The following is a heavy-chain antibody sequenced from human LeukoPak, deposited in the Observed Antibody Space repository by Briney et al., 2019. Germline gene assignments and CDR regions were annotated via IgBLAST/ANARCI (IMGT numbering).Heavy chain of an antibody. CDR2: IWHDGSQK. J-gene: IGHJ4*02. V-gene: IGHV3-33*01. Sequence: GGSLRLSCAASGFIFSNYGMHWVRQAPGRGLEWVAVIWHDGSQKYYADSVKGRVTISRDNSRKTLYLQLNNLRAEDTAVYYCSREEGVGEDSGDYWGQGTLVTVSS. D-gene: IGHD3-10*01. CDR3: SREEGVGEDSGDY. CDR1: GFIFSNYG.